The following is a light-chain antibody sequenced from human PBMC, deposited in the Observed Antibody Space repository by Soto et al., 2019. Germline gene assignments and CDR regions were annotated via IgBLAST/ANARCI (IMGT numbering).Light chain of an antibody. J-gene: IGLJ3*02. CDR3: GTWDSSLSAWV. CDR1: SSNVGHNS. V-gene: IGLV1-51*01. Sequence: QSVLTQPPSVSAAPGQKVTVSGSGSSSNVGHNSVSWYQQLPGTAPKLLIYDNNKRPSGIPDRFSGSKSGTSATLGITGLQTGDEADYYCGTWDSSLSAWVFGGGTQLTV. CDR2: DNN.